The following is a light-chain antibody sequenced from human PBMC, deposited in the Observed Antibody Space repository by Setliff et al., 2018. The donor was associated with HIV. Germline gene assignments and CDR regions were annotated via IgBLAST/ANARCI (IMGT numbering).Light chain of an antibody. CDR1: SSDVGTYNA. CDR3: SSYAGSTNLV. Sequence: QSALTQPASVSGSPGQSITISCTGTSSDVGTYNAVYWYQQHPGKAPKLMIYDVSTRPSGVSNRFSGSKSDNTASLTVSGLQAEDEADYYCSSYAGSTNLVFGGGTKVTVL. J-gene: IGLJ3*02. V-gene: IGLV2-14*01. CDR2: DVS.